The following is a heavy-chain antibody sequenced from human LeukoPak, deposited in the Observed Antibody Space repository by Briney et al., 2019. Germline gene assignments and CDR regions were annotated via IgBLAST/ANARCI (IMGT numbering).Heavy chain of an antibody. CDR1: GFTFSSYA. J-gene: IGHJ5*02. CDR2: ISGSGGST. Sequence: GGSLRLSCAASGFTFSSYAMSWVRQAPGKGLEWVSAISGSGGSTYYADSAKGRFTISRDNSKNTLYLQMNSLGAEDTAVYYCAKGSSTSLRPPQDWFDPWGQGTLVTVSS. V-gene: IGHV3-23*01. D-gene: IGHD2-2*01. CDR3: AKGSSTSLRPPQDWFDP.